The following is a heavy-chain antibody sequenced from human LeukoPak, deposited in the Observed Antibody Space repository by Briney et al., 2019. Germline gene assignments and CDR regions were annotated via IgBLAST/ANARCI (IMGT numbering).Heavy chain of an antibody. CDR2: SNPNSCGT. CDR3: ARREGSHDAFDI. J-gene: IGHJ3*02. CDR1: GYTFTGYY. V-gene: IGHV1-2*02. Sequence: ASVNVSCKASGYTFTGYYMHWVRQAPAQGREWMGWSNPNSCGTNYAQKFQGRVTMTRVTSISTAYMELSRLRSDDTAVYYCARREGSHDAFDIWGQGTMVTVSS. D-gene: IGHD1-26*01.